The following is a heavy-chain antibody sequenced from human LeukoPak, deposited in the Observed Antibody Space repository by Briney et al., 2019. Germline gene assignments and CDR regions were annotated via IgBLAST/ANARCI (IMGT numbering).Heavy chain of an antibody. CDR3: ARYKIDYILSTDWFDP. CDR1: GGSISGDY. J-gene: IGHJ5*02. CDR2: IFYSGNT. Sequence: SETLSLTCTVSGGSISGDYWSWIRQPPGKGLEWIGHIFYSGNTDCNPSLKSRVTISVDTSKNQLSLKPRSVTAADTAVYYCARYKIDYILSTDWFDPWGQGALVTVSS. D-gene: IGHD4/OR15-4a*01. V-gene: IGHV4-59*01.